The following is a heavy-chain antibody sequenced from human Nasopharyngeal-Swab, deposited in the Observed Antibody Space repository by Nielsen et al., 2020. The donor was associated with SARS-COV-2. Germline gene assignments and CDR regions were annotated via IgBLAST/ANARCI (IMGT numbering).Heavy chain of an antibody. CDR3: ARGGPPGHYYHYYGLDV. V-gene: IGHV4-34*01. J-gene: IGHJ6*02. D-gene: IGHD1-14*01. Sequence: VRQMPGKGLEWIGEISHSGTSKYNPALKSRVTISVDTSKNQVSLKLRSVTAADRGVYYCARGGPPGHYYHYYGLDVWGQGTTVTVSS. CDR2: ISHSGTS.